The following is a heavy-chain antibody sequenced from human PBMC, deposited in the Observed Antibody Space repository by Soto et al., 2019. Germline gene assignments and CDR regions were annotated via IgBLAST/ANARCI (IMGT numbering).Heavy chain of an antibody. CDR2: IGSRTSDI. D-gene: IGHD3-16*01. CDR3: VRDYYDTSSYPNTFDM. V-gene: IGHV3-21*01. CDR1: GFTLSRHT. Sequence: LTLSCAASGFTLSRHTMNWFRQAPGKGLEWGSFIGSRTSDIYYADSVKGRFTISRDNAKNSLYLDLTRLRAEDTAVYLCVRDYYDTSSYPNTFDMWGEGTVVTVS. J-gene: IGHJ3*02.